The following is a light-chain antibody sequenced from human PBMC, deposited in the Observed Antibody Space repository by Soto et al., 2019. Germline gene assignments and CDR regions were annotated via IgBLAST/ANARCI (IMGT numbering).Light chain of an antibody. J-gene: IGKJ1*01. V-gene: IGKV3-15*01. CDR3: QHYNTWPWT. Sequence: ERVLTQSPGTLSLSPGERATLSCRASHSVSSSLAWYQQKPGQAPRLLISGASTRAAGIPARFSGSGSGTEFTLTISSLQSEDFAVYYCQHYNTWPWTFGQGTKVDIK. CDR1: HSVSSS. CDR2: GAS.